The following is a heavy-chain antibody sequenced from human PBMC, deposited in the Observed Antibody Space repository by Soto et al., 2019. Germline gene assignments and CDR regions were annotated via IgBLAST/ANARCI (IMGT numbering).Heavy chain of an antibody. J-gene: IGHJ4*02. CDR2: IIPIFGTA. CDR3: ARERCISTSCYAALDY. D-gene: IGHD2-2*01. CDR1: GGTFSSYA. Sequence: QVQLVQSGAEVKKPGSSVKVSCKASGGTFSSYAISWVRQAPGQGLEWMGGIIPIFGTANYAQKFQGRVTMTADESTSTAYMELSRLRSEDTAVYYCARERCISTSCYAALDYWGQGTLVTVSS. V-gene: IGHV1-69*12.